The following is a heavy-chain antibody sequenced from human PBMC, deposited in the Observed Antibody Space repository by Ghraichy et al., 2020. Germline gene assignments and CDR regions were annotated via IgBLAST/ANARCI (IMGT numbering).Heavy chain of an antibody. CDR3: ARRGRGYSLYFYGLDI. J-gene: IGHJ6*02. CDR1: GGSIRSYY. V-gene: IGHV4-59*08. CDR2: VYYNGNS. Sequence: SETLSLTCTVSGGSIRSYYWSWIRRPPGKGLEWIGYVYYNGNSDYSPSLKSRATISVDTSKNQFSLRLTSVTAADTAVYYCARRGRGYSLYFYGLDIWGQGTTVTVSS. D-gene: IGHD5-18*01.